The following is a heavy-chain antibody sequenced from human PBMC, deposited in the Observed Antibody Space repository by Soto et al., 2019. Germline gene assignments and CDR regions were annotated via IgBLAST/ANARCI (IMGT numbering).Heavy chain of an antibody. D-gene: IGHD3-22*01. J-gene: IGHJ5*02. CDR2: INHSGST. V-gene: IGHV4-34*01. CDR1: GGSFSGYY. Sequence: SETLSLTCAVYGGSFSGYYWSWIRQPPGKGLEWIGEINHSGSTNYNPPLKSRVTISVDTSKNQFSLKLSSVTAADTAVYYCASLSYYDSSGYLRWFDPWGQGTLVTVS. CDR3: ASLSYYDSSGYLRWFDP.